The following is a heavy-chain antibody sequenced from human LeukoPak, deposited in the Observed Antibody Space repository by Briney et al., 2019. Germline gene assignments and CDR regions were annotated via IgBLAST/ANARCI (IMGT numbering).Heavy chain of an antibody. CDR2: INHSEST. J-gene: IGHJ4*02. V-gene: IGHV4-34*01. Sequence: SETLSLTCAVYGGSFSGFYWRWMPQPPGKGLEWWGKINHSESTNYNPSLKSRVTISVDTSKNEFSVKVSSVTAADTDVYYCARVGYDILTGYYQCVDYWGQGTLVAVSS. CDR1: GGSFSGFY. CDR3: ARVGYDILTGYYQCVDY. D-gene: IGHD3-9*01.